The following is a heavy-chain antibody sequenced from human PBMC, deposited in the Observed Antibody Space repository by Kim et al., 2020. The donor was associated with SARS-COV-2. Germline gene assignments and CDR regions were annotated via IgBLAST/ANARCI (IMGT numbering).Heavy chain of an antibody. CDR3: ARGTKYDYVWGSYRYHFDY. Sequence: SRVTISVDTSKNQFSLKLSSVTAADTAVYYCARGTKYDYVWGSYRYHFDYWGQGTLVTVSS. V-gene: IGHV4-34*01. D-gene: IGHD3-16*02. J-gene: IGHJ4*02.